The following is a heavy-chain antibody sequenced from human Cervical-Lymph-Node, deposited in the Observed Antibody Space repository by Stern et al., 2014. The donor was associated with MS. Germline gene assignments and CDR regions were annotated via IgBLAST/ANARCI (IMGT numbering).Heavy chain of an antibody. V-gene: IGHV1-69*01. CDR1: GDSLSRFA. CDR3: ASSYTGWDNPYHFYGMDV. D-gene: IGHD1-14*01. CDR2: IIPMSGKA. Sequence: VQLVESGAEAKKPGSSVKVSCKASGDSLSRFAISWVRQAPGQGLEWMGGIIPMSGKADYAQKFQGRVKLIADESTSTAYMELSSLKSEDAAVYYCASSYTGWDNPYHFYGMDVWGQGTTVTVSS. J-gene: IGHJ6*02.